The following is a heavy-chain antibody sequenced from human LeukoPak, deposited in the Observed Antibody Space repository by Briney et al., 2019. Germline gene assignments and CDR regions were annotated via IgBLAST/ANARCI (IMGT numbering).Heavy chain of an antibody. Sequence: PGGSLRLSCAASGFTFSSYSMNWVRQAPGKGLDWVSCISSSSSYIYYADSVKGRFTISRDNAKNALYLQMNSLRAEDTAVYYCARSSPHCSSTSCYNDDFDIWGQGTMVTVSS. CDR1: GFTFSSYS. J-gene: IGHJ3*02. CDR2: ISSSSSYI. CDR3: ARSSPHCSSTSCYNDDFDI. D-gene: IGHD2-2*02. V-gene: IGHV3-21*01.